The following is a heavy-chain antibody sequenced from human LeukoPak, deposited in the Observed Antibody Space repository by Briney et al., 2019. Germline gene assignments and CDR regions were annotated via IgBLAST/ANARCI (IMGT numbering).Heavy chain of an antibody. V-gene: IGHV4-59*08. D-gene: IGHD3-16*02. Sequence: SETLSLTCTVSGASISSYFWSWIRQPPGKGLEWIGYMLYSGSTNQNPSLRSRVTISVDTSKNQVSLKLSSVTAADTAVYYCARSDIWGSYRFLDYWGQGALVTVSS. CDR1: GASISSYF. CDR3: ARSDIWGSYRFLDY. CDR2: MLYSGST. J-gene: IGHJ4*02.